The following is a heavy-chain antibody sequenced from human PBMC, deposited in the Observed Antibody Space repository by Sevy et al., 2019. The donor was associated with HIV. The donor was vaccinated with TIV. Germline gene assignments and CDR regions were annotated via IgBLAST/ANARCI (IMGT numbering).Heavy chain of an antibody. CDR1: GYTLTQLS. CDR3: ATTKDYYDSSGSPFDY. J-gene: IGHJ4*02. CDR2: FDPEDGET. D-gene: IGHD3-22*01. V-gene: IGHV1-24*01. Sequence: ASVKVSCKVSGYTLTQLSMHWVRQAPGKGLEWMGSFDPEDGETLYAQKFQGRVTMTEDTSTDTAYMELRSLRCEDTAVYYCATTKDYYDSSGSPFDYWGQGTLVTVSS.